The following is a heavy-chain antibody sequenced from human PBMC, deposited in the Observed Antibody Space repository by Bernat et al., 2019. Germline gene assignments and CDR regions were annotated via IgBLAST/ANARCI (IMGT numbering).Heavy chain of an antibody. D-gene: IGHD6-6*01. CDR3: AREDTSSSGYYYYGMDV. V-gene: IGHV4-4*02. J-gene: IGHJ6*02. CDR2: IYHSGST. Sequence: QVQLQESGPGLVKPSGTLSLTCAVSGGSISSSNWWSWVRQPPGKGLEWIGEIYHSGSTNYNPSLKSRVTISVDKSKNQFSLKVSSVTAADTAVYYCAREDTSSSGYYYYGMDVWGQGTTVTVSS. CDR1: GGSISSSNW.